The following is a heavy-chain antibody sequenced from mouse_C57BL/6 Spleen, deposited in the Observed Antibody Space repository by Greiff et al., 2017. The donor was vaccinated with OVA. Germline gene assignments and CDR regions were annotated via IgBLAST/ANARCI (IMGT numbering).Heavy chain of an antibody. V-gene: IGHV1-61*01. Sequence: QVQLQQPGAELVRPGSSVTLSCKASGYTFTSYWMDWVKQRPGQGLEWIGNIYPSDSETHYNQKFKDKATLTVDKSSSTAYMQLSSLTSEDSAVYYCARWDGIAYWGQGTLVTVSA. CDR1: GYTFTSYW. J-gene: IGHJ3*01. CDR3: ARWDGIAY. D-gene: IGHD1-1*01. CDR2: IYPSDSET.